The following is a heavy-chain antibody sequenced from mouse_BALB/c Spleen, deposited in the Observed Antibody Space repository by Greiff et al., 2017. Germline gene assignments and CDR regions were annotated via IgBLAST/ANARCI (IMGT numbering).Heavy chain of an antibody. D-gene: IGHD2-1*01. Sequence: EVKLMESGPGLVKPSQSLSLTCTVTGYSITSDYAWNWIRQFPGNKLEWMGYISYCGSTSYNPSLKSRISITRDTSKNQFFLQLNSVTTEDTATYYCARLGGNWYAMDYWGQGTSVTVSS. V-gene: IGHV3-2*02. J-gene: IGHJ4*01. CDR2: ISYCGST. CDR1: GYSITSDYA. CDR3: ARLGGNWYAMDY.